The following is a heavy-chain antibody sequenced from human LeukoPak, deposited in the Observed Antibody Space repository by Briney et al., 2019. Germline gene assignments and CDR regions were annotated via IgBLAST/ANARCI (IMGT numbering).Heavy chain of an antibody. J-gene: IGHJ4*02. Sequence: GGSLRLSCAAPGFTFSSYWMSWVRQAPGKGLEWVATIKQDGSEKYYVDSVKGRFTISRDNAKNSLHLQMNSLRAEDTAVYYCARLIVGATDYWGQGTLVTVSS. D-gene: IGHD1-26*01. CDR1: GFTFSSYW. CDR2: IKQDGSEK. V-gene: IGHV3-7*03. CDR3: ARLIVGATDY.